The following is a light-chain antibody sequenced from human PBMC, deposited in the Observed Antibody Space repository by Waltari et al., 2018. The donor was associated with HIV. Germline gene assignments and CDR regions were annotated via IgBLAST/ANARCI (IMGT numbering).Light chain of an antibody. V-gene: IGLV2-23*02. CDR2: EVK. J-gene: IGLJ3*02. CDR1: SSNVGTYNL. CDR3: CSYAGSDTLV. Sequence: QSITISCTGTSSNVGTYNLVSWYQQHPGKAPKLLIYEVKRRPSGLSDRFSGSKSGNTASLTVSGVQAEDEAIYYCCSYAGSDTLVFGGGTSLTIL.